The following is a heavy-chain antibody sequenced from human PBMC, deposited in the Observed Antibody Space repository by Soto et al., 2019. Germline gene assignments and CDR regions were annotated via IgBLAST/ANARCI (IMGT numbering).Heavy chain of an antibody. CDR2: ISGSGGST. J-gene: IGHJ5*02. CDR3: AKDRSGGWLVRGWFDP. V-gene: IGHV3-23*01. D-gene: IGHD6-19*01. Sequence: EVQLLESGGGLVQPGGSLRLSCAASGFTFSSYAMSWVRQAPGKGLEWVSAISGSGGSTYYADSVKGRFTISRDNSKNTLYLQMNSLRAEDTAVYYCAKDRSGGWLVRGWFDPWGQGTLVTVSS. CDR1: GFTFSSYA.